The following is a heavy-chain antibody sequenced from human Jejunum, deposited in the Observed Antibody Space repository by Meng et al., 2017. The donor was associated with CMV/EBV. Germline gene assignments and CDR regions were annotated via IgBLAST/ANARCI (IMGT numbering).Heavy chain of an antibody. Sequence: CKTSGYSFTGYYIHWVRQGPGQGLEWMGWINPNSRDTNYAQKFQGWVAMTGDTSINTVYMEMTRLTSGDTAVYYCARQDATSWDFDLWGQGTLVTVSS. CDR2: INPNSRDT. CDR3: ARQDATSWDFDL. CDR1: GYSFTGYY. D-gene: IGHD1-26*01. V-gene: IGHV1-2*04. J-gene: IGHJ4*02.